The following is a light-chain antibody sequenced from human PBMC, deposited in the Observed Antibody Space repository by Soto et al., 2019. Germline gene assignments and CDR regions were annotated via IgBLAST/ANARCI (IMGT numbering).Light chain of an antibody. V-gene: IGLV2-14*01. CDR3: NSYTSSSTRV. Sequence: QSVLTQPASVSGSPGQSITISCTGTSSDVGGYNYVSWYQQHPGKSPKLMIYDVSNRPSGVSNRFSGSKSGITASLTVSGLQAEDEADYYCNSYTSSSTRVFGGGTQLTVL. J-gene: IGLJ2*01. CDR1: SSDVGGYNY. CDR2: DVS.